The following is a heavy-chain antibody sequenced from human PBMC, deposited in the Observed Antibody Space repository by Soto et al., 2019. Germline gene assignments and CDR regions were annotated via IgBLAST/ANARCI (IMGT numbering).Heavy chain of an antibody. CDR1: GFTFSSYA. CDR2: ISYDGSNK. Sequence: QVQLVESGGGLVQPGRSLRLSCAASGFTFSSYAMNWVRQAPGKGLEWVAVISYDGSNKYYADSVKGRFTISRDNSKNTLYLQMHSMRAEDTAVYYCDRVRPYCYGPYFDYWGQGTLVXVSS. CDR3: DRVRPYCYGPYFDY. D-gene: IGHD5-18*01. V-gene: IGHV3-30-3*01. J-gene: IGHJ4*02.